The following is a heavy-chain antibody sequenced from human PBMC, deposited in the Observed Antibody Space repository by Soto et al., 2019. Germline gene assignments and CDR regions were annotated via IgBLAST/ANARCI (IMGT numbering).Heavy chain of an antibody. CDR1: GFTFSIYS. Sequence: GGSLRLSCAASGFTFSIYSINWVRQAPGKGLEWVSSIDPSSAYIFFADSVKGRFTISRDNAKNSLYLQMNSLRAEDTAVYYCARLAGHSSSYYFDSWGQGTLVTVSS. CDR3: ARLAGHSSSYYFDS. CDR2: IDPSSAYI. V-gene: IGHV3-21*01. J-gene: IGHJ4*02. D-gene: IGHD6-6*01.